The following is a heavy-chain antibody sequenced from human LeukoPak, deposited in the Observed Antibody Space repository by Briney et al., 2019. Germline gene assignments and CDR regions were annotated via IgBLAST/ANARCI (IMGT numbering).Heavy chain of an antibody. Sequence: SETLSLTCTVSGGSITSSTYFWGWIRQPPGKGLEWIGSIYYSGSTYYNPSLRSRVTISVDTSKNQFSLKLSSVTAADTALYYSARQPYSDNWYRWFDPWGQGTLVTVSS. CDR2: IYYSGST. D-gene: IGHD6-13*01. J-gene: IGHJ5*02. CDR1: GGSITSSTYF. V-gene: IGHV4-39*01. CDR3: ARQPYSDNWYRWFDP.